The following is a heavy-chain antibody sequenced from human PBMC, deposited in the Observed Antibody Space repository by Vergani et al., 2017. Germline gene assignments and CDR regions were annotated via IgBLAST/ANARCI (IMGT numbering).Heavy chain of an antibody. CDR3: VYRKTDCETTGCFYPVYYYYYMDV. J-gene: IGHJ6*03. D-gene: IGHD1-7*01. CDR2: IYWNDDQ. V-gene: IGHV2-5*04. CDR1: GFSHNTRGVS. Sequence: QITLKESGPTLVKPTQTLTLTCTFSGFSHNTRGVSVAWIRQPPGKALDWLALIYWNDDQHYSPSLNNRVTITKDTSKNLVVLTMTNMDYVDTGTYYCVYRKTDCETTGCFYPVYYYYYMDVWGKGTTVTVSS.